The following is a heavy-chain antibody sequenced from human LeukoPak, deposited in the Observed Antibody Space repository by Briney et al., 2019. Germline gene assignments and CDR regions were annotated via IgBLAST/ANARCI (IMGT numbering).Heavy chain of an antibody. CDR1: GFTFSSYA. CDR2: ISGSGGST. CDR3: AKEGLRYFDWLPTYYFDY. Sequence: GGSLRLSCAASGFTFSSYAMSWVRQAPGKGLEWVSAISGSGGSTYYADSVKGRFTISRDNSKNTLYLQMNSLRAEDTAVYYCAKEGLRYFDWLPTYYFDYWGQGTLVTVSS. D-gene: IGHD3-9*01. V-gene: IGHV3-23*01. J-gene: IGHJ4*02.